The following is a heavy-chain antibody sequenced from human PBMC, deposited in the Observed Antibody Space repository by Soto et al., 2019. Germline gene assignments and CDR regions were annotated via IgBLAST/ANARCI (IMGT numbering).Heavy chain of an antibody. CDR3: AKDKGGYSYVDAFDI. J-gene: IGHJ3*02. CDR1: GFTFDDYA. CDR2: ISWNSGSI. V-gene: IGHV3-9*01. Sequence: GGSLRLSCAASGFTFDDYAMHWVRQAPGKGLEWVSGISWNSGSIGYADSVKGRFTISRDNAKNSLYLQMNSLRAEDTALYYCAKDKGGYSYVDAFDIWGQGTMVTVSS. D-gene: IGHD5-18*01.